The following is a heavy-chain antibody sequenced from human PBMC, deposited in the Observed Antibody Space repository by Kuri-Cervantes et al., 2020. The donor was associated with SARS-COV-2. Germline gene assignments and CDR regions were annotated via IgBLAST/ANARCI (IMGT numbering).Heavy chain of an antibody. CDR2: ISSSGGSI. Sequence: GGSLRLSCAASGFTFSDYYLTWIRQAPGKGLEWVSYISSSGGSIFYADSVKGRFTISRDNAKNSLYLQMNSLKTEDTAVYYCTTLIDYWGQGALVTVSS. CDR3: TTLIDY. J-gene: IGHJ4*02. CDR1: GFTFSDYY. V-gene: IGHV3-11*01.